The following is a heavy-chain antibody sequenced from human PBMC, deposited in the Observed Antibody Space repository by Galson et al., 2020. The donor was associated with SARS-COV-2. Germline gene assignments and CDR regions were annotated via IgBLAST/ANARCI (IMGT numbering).Heavy chain of an antibody. CDR3: ARLYYYDSSGHYPVFDY. D-gene: IGHD3-22*01. J-gene: IGHJ4*02. V-gene: IGHV1-3*01. CDR2: INAGNANT. Sequence: ASVKVSCKASGYTFSNYAMHWVRQAPGQRLEWMGWINAGNANTKYSQKFQGRVTITRDTSASTAYMELSSLTSEDTAVYYCARLYYYDSSGHYPVFDYWGRVTLVTVSS. CDR1: GYTFSNYA.